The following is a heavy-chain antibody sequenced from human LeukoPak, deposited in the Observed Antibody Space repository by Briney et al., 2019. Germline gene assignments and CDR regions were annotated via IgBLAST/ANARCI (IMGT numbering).Heavy chain of an antibody. Sequence: ASVKVSCKASGYTFTGYYMHWVRQAPGQGLEWMGWTNPNSGGTNYAQKFQGRVTMTRDTSISTAYMELSRLRSDDTAVYYCARDFSGWYGDYFDYWGQGTLVTVSS. J-gene: IGHJ4*02. CDR2: TNPNSGGT. CDR3: ARDFSGWYGDYFDY. D-gene: IGHD6-19*01. CDR1: GYTFTGYY. V-gene: IGHV1-2*02.